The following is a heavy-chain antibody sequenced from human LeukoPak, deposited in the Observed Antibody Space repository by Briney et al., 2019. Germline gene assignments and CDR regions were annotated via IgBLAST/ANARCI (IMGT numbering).Heavy chain of an antibody. V-gene: IGHV4-59*01. CDR3: ARGADSSGYYSIFYFDY. CDR2: IYDGGST. D-gene: IGHD3-22*01. CDR1: GGSITTYY. Sequence: SETLSLTCTVSGGSITTYYWSWIRQPPGKGLEWIGYIYDGGSTNYNPSLESRVTISVDTSKNQFSLKLSSVTAADTAVYYCARGADSSGYYSIFYFDYWGQGTLVTVSS. J-gene: IGHJ4*02.